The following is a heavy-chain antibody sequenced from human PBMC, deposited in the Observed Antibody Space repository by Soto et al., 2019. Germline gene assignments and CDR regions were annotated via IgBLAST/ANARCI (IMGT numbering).Heavy chain of an antibody. CDR2: ISAYNGNT. J-gene: IGHJ4*02. CDR3: ARGRRVRFLEGWDY. V-gene: IGHV1-18*04. CDR1: GYTFTSYG. D-gene: IGHD3-3*01. Sequence: ASVKVSCKASGYTFTSYGISWVRQAPGQGLEWMGWISAYNGNTNYAQKLQGRVTMTTDTSTSTAYMELRSLRFDDTAVYYCARGRRVRFLEGWDYWGQGTLVTVSS.